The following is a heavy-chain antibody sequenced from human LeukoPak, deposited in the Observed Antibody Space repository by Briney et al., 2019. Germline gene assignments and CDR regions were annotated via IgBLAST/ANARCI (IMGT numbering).Heavy chain of an antibody. J-gene: IGHJ4*02. CDR3: VRENPYVY. D-gene: IGHD1-14*01. CDR1: GFTFSSYW. CDR2: INPDGTQK. V-gene: IGHV3-7*01. Sequence: GGSLRLSCAASGFTFSSYWMDWVRQAPGKGLEWVAKINPDGTQKYYVDSVKGRFTTSRDNAKNSLYLEINSLRAEDTGVYYCVRENPYVYWGQGTLVTVSS.